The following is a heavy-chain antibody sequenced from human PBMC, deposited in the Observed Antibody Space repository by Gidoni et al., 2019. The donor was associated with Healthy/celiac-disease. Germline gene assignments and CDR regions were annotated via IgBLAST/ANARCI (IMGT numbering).Heavy chain of an antibody. CDR1: GFTFSSYA. CDR2: ISYDGSNK. V-gene: IGHV3-30*04. Sequence: QVQLVESGGGVIQPGRSLRLSCAASGFTFSSYALHWVRQAPGKGLECVAVISYDGSNKYYADSVKGRFTISRDNSKNTLYLQMNSLRAEDTAVYYCARGDIVVVPAATPTGEQGGYMDVWGKGTTVTVSS. CDR3: ARGDIVVVPAATPTGEQGGYMDV. J-gene: IGHJ6*03. D-gene: IGHD2-2*01.